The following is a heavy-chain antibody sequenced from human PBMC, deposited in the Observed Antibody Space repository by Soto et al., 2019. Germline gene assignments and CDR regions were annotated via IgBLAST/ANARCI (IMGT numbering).Heavy chain of an antibody. CDR2: ISAYNGNT. CDR1: GYTFTSYG. CDR3: ALIAVAGSRDY. Sequence: AASVKVSCKASGYTFTSYGISWVRQAPGQGLEWMGWISAYNGNTNYAQKLQGRVTMTTDTSTSTAYMELRSLRSDDTAVYYCALIAVAGSRDYWGQGTLVTVSS. V-gene: IGHV1-18*04. D-gene: IGHD6-19*01. J-gene: IGHJ4*02.